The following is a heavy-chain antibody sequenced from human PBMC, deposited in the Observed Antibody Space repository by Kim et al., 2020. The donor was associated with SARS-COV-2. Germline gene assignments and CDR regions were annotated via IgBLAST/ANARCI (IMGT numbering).Heavy chain of an antibody. CDR3: ARVTPLGSFDY. D-gene: IGHD3-10*01. Sequence: DTTYSPAFQGQVTISVDKSISTAYVQLSSLKASDTAMYYCARVTPLGSFDYWGQGTLVTVSS. J-gene: IGHJ4*02. CDR2: DT. V-gene: IGHV5-51*01.